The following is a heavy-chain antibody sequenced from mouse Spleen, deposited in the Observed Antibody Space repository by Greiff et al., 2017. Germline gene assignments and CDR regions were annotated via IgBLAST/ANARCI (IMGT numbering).Heavy chain of an antibody. V-gene: IGHV3-6*01. Sequence: EVQLKESGPGLVKPSQSLSLTCSVTGYSITSGYYWNWIRQFPGNKLEWMGYISYDGSNNYNPSLKNRISITRDTSKNQFFLKLNSVTTEDTATYYCSRAHAMDYWGQGTSVTVSS. CDR2: ISYDGSN. CDR3: SRAHAMDY. J-gene: IGHJ4*01. CDR1: GYSITSGYY.